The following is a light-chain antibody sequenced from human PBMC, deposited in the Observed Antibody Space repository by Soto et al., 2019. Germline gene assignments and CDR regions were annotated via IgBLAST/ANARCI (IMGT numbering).Light chain of an antibody. CDR1: SSDVGGYNY. CDR2: EVT. Sequence: QSALTQPASVSGSPGQSITISCTGSSSDVGGYNYVSWYQHHPGKAPKLIIFEVTNRPSGVSNRFSGSKSGNTASLTISGLQAEDEADYYCSSLTSSSTRGVFGTGIKLTVL. V-gene: IGLV2-14*01. J-gene: IGLJ1*01. CDR3: SSLTSSSTRGV.